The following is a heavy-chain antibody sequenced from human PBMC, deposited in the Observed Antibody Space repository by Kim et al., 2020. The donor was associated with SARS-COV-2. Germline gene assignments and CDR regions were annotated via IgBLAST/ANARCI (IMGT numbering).Heavy chain of an antibody. Sequence: GGSLRLSCAASGFTFNTYWMTWVRQAPGKGLQWVANVNHDGSAKYYLDSLKGRFTISRDNAKNSLYLQMSSLRAEDTAVYYCARSRGEANPDCWGQGTLVTVSS. J-gene: IGHJ4*02. D-gene: IGHD3-10*01. CDR1: GFTFNTYW. V-gene: IGHV3-7*03. CDR3: ARSRGEANPDC. CDR2: VNHDGSAK.